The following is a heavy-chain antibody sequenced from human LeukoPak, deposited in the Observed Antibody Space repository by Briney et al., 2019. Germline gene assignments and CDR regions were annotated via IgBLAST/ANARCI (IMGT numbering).Heavy chain of an antibody. J-gene: IGHJ5*02. CDR3: ARVSPEGDSSSWYPGWFDP. Sequence: ASVKVSCKASGYTFTSYGISWVRQAPGQGLEWMGWISAYNGNTNYAQKLQGRVTMTTDTSTSTAYMELRGLRSDDTAVYYCARVSPEGDSSSWYPGWFDPWGQGTLVTVSS. D-gene: IGHD6-13*01. V-gene: IGHV1-18*01. CDR2: ISAYNGNT. CDR1: GYTFTSYG.